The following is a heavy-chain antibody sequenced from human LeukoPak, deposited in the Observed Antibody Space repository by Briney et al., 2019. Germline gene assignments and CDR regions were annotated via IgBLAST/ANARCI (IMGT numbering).Heavy chain of an antibody. J-gene: IGHJ6*02. Sequence: GGSLRLSCAASGFTFSSYGMHWVRQAPGKGLVWVAVISYDGSNKYYADSVKGRFTISRDNSKNTLYLQMNSLRAEDTAVYYCAKDLSPLRVVTPYYYYGMDVWGQGTTVTVPS. CDR2: ISYDGSNK. V-gene: IGHV3-30*18. CDR3: AKDLSPLRVVTPYYYYGMDV. D-gene: IGHD4-23*01. CDR1: GFTFSSYG.